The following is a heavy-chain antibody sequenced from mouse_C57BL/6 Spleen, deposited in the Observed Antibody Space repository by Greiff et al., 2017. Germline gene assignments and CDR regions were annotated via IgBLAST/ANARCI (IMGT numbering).Heavy chain of an antibody. CDR1: GFTFSSYT. J-gene: IGHJ3*01. Sequence: DVKLVESGGGLVKPGGSLKLSCAASGFTFSSYTMSWVRQTPEKRLEWVATISGGGGNTYYPDSVKGRFTISRDNAKNTLYLQMSSLRSEDTALYYCARHPYGYDEKTWFAYWGQGTLVTVSA. CDR2: ISGGGGNT. V-gene: IGHV5-9*01. D-gene: IGHD2-2*01. CDR3: ARHPYGYDEKTWFAY.